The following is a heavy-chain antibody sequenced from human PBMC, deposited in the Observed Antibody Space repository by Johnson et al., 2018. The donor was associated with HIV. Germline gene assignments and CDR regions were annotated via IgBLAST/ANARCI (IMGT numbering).Heavy chain of an antibody. D-gene: IGHD3-10*01. CDR1: GFTFSSYG. Sequence: QVQLVESGGGVVRPGRSLRLSCAASGFTFSSYGMHWVRQAPGKGLEWVAVIWYDGLTKYYADSVKGRFTISRDNAKNSLYLQMNSLRDEDTAVYYCVTAVRGSAWGQGTLVTVS. CDR3: VTAVRGSA. CDR2: IWYDGLTK. V-gene: IGHV3-33*03. J-gene: IGHJ4*03.